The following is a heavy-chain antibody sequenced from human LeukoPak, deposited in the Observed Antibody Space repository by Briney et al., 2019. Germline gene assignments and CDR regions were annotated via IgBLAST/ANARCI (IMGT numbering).Heavy chain of an antibody. CDR2: ISAYNGNT. D-gene: IGHD4-11*01. CDR1: GYTFTSYG. J-gene: IGHJ6*03. Sequence: GASVKVSCKASGYTFTSYGISWVRQAPGQGLEWMGWISAYNGNTNYAQKLQGRVTMTTDTSTSTAYMELRSLRSDDTAVYYCARDRAWAFTVGYYYYYYMDVWGKGTTVTVSS. CDR3: ARDRAWAFTVGYYYYYYMDV. V-gene: IGHV1-18*01.